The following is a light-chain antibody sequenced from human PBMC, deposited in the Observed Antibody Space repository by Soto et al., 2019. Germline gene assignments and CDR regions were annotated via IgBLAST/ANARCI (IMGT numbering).Light chain of an antibody. Sequence: SYELTRPPSVSVARGHTATITCGGNNIGTKSVHWYQQKPGQAPVLVISCDSDRPSGIPERFSGSNSGNTATLTIGRVEAGDEADYYCQVWDWSGDFGVFGEGTKVTVL. CDR3: QVWDWSGDFGV. J-gene: IGLJ2*01. CDR1: NIGTKS. V-gene: IGLV3-21*04. CDR2: CDS.